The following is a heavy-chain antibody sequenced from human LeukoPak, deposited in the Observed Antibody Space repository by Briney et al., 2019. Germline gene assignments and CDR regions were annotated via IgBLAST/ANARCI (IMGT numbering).Heavy chain of an antibody. Sequence: ASVKVSCKASGYTFTSYDINWVRQATGPRLKCMGWMNPNSGNTGYAQKFQGRVTMTRNTSISTAYMELSSLRSEDTAVYYCARGSDYDFWSGYFGYYYGMDVWGQGTTVTVSS. J-gene: IGHJ6*02. CDR3: ARGSDYDFWSGYFGYYYGMDV. CDR2: MNPNSGNT. V-gene: IGHV1-8*01. CDR1: GYTFTSYD. D-gene: IGHD3-3*01.